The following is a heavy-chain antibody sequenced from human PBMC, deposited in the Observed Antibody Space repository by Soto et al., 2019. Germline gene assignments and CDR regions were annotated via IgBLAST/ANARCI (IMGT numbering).Heavy chain of an antibody. Sequence: ASVKVSCKASGYTFTRYTMNWVRQAPGQRLEWMGWINPDNGNTKSSQEFQDRVIITRDTSASTAYMDLSSLRSEDTAVYYCARGIATGQLDPWGQGTLVTVSS. V-gene: IGHV1-3*01. CDR3: ARGIATGQLDP. D-gene: IGHD2-15*01. CDR1: GYTFTRYT. J-gene: IGHJ5*02. CDR2: INPDNGNT.